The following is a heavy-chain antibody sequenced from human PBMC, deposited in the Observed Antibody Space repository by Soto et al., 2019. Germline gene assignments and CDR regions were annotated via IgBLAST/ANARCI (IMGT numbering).Heavy chain of an antibody. Sequence: VQVLESGGGLVQPGGSLRHSCAASGFTFSSYVMSWVRQAPGKGLEWVSADSVKGRFTISRDNSKNMLYLQMNSLRAEDTAVYYCVKGWGDVWGQGTTVTVSS. V-gene: IGHV3-23*01. J-gene: IGHJ6*02. CDR1: GFTFSSYV. D-gene: IGHD3-16*01. CDR3: VKGWGDV.